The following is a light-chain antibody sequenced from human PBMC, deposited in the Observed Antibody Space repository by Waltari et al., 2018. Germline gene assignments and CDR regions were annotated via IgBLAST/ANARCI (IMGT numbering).Light chain of an antibody. CDR2: EYS. Sequence: NFMLTQPHSVSESPGVTVTISCTRSSGRIAGNFVQWYQQRPGSAPSVVIYEYSQRPSGFPDRFSGSIDSSSNSASLTISGLKTEDEADYYCQSYDSTNHVVFGGGTKLTVL. V-gene: IGLV6-57*04. CDR3: QSYDSTNHVV. J-gene: IGLJ2*01. CDR1: SGRIAGNF.